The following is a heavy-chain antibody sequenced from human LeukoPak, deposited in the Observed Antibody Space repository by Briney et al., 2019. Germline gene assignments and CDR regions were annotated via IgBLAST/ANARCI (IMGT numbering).Heavy chain of an antibody. J-gene: IGHJ3*02. D-gene: IGHD1-26*01. CDR2: IIPILGIA. CDR1: GGTFSSYA. V-gene: IGHV1-69*04. Sequence: ASVKVSCKASGGTFSSYAISWVRQAPGQGLEWMGRIIPILGIANYAQKFQGRVTITADKSTSTAYMELSSLRSEDTAVYYCARVPRSYSGSYGDAFDIWGQGTMVTVSS. CDR3: ARVPRSYSGSYGDAFDI.